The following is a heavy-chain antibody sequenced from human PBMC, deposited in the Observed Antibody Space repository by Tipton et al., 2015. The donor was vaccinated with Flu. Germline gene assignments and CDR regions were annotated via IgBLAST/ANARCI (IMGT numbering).Heavy chain of an antibody. D-gene: IGHD2-21*02. J-gene: IGHJ4*02. CDR1: GGSISSYY. Sequence: LRLSCTVPGGSISSYYWSWIRQPPGKGLEWIGYIYYSGSTNYNPSLKSRVTISVDTSKNQFSLKLSSVAAADTAVYYCARLMGYCGGDCYTYFDYWGQGTLVTVSS. CDR3: ARLMGYCGGDCYTYFDY. CDR2: IYYSGST. V-gene: IGHV4-59*01.